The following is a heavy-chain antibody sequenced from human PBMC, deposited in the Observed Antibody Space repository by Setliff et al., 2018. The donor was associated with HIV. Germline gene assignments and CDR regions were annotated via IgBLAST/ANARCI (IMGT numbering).Heavy chain of an antibody. D-gene: IGHD1-1*01. J-gene: IGHJ4*02. CDR2: IYHSGDT. Sequence: SETLSLTCAVSGGSISSNSWWSWVRQPPGKGLEWIGEIYHSGDTNYNPSLKSRVTISVDKSKNHFSLNLRSVSAADTGFYYCATKGWNAYKAFDYWGQGTLVTVS. V-gene: IGHV4-4*02. CDR3: ATKGWNAYKAFDY. CDR1: GGSISSNSW.